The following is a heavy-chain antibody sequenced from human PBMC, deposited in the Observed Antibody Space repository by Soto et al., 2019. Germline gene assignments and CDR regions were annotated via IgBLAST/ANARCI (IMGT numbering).Heavy chain of an antibody. CDR3: ARERVGPSKNWFDP. J-gene: IGHJ5*02. Sequence: SETLSLTCAVSGGSISSSNWWSWVRQPPGKGLEWIGEINHSGSTNYNPSLKSRVTISVDTSKNQFSLKLSSVTAADTAVYYCARERVGPSKNWFDPWGQGTLVTVSS. D-gene: IGHD1-26*01. V-gene: IGHV4-4*02. CDR2: INHSGST. CDR1: GGSISSSNW.